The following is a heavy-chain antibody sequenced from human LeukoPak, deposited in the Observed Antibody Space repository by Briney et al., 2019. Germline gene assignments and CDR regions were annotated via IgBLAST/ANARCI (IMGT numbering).Heavy chain of an antibody. CDR2: INHNGNVN. J-gene: IGHJ6*02. Sequence: GGSLRLSCVASGFTFSDYPMNWARQAPGKGLEWVASINHNGNVNYYVDSVKGRFTISRDNAKNSLYLQMSNLRAEDTAVYFCARGGGLDVWGQGATVTVSS. V-gene: IGHV3-7*03. CDR1: GFTFSDYP. D-gene: IGHD3-16*01. CDR3: ARGGGLDV.